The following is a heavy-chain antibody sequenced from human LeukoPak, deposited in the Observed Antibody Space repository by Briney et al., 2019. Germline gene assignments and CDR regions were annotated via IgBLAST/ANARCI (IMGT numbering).Heavy chain of an antibody. Sequence: GGSLRLSCAASGFTFSSYSMNWVRQAPGKGLEGVSSMSSSSSYIYYADSVKGRFTISRDNAKNSLYLQMNSLRAEDTAVYYCAREMREDTAMVNFDYWGQGTLVTVSS. J-gene: IGHJ4*02. CDR3: AREMREDTAMVNFDY. CDR1: GFTFSSYS. CDR2: MSSSSSYI. D-gene: IGHD5-18*01. V-gene: IGHV3-21*01.